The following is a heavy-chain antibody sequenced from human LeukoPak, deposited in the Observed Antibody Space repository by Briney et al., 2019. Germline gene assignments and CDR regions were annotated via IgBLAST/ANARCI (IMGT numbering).Heavy chain of an antibody. CDR3: AELGITMIGGV. J-gene: IGHJ6*04. CDR2: ISSSSRII. CDR1: GFTFSDYS. Sequence: GGSLRLSCAASGFTFSDYSMTWVRQAPGKGLDWVSYISSSSRIISYADSVKGRFTISRDNAKNSLYLHMNGLRAEDTAVYYCAELGITMIGGVWGKGTTVTISS. V-gene: IGHV3-48*01. D-gene: IGHD3-10*02.